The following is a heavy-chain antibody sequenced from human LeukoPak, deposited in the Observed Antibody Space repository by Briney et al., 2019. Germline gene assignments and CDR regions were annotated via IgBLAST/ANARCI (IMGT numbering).Heavy chain of an antibody. Sequence: SVKVSCKASGYTFTSYGISWVRQAPGQGLEWMGRIIPIFGIANYAQKFQGRVTITADKSTSTAYMELSSLRSEDTAVYYCARINSSSGALDYWGQGTLVTVSS. CDR2: IIPIFGIA. D-gene: IGHD6-6*01. J-gene: IGHJ4*02. CDR1: GYTFTSYG. CDR3: ARINSSSGALDY. V-gene: IGHV1-69*04.